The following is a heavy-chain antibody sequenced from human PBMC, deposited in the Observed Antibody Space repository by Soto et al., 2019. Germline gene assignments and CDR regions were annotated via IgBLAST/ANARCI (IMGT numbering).Heavy chain of an antibody. Sequence: SWTLSITRTVSGGSVYNGNYYWIWIRQPPGKELEWIGYVYYTGSTYSNPTLKTRLTLTIDTSKNQFSLNLTSVTAADTAVYYCARDLRGVRGRSGLLNWFDPWGQGALVTVSS. CDR2: VYYTGST. J-gene: IGHJ5*02. V-gene: IGHV4-61*01. D-gene: IGHD3-10*01. CDR3: ARDLRGVRGRSGLLNWFDP. CDR1: GGSVYNGNYY.